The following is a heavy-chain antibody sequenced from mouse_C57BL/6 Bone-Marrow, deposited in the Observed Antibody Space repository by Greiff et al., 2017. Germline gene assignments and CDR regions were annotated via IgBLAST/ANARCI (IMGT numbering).Heavy chain of an antibody. D-gene: IGHD2-4*01. CDR1: GYTFTSYG. V-gene: IGHV1-81*01. J-gene: IGHJ3*01. Sequence: QVQLQQSGAELARPGASVKLSCKASGYTFTSYGISWVKQRTGQGLEWIGEIYPRSGNTYYNEKFKGKATLTADKSSSTAYMELRSLTSEDSAVYFCASVGLVYYDYDWFAYWGQGTLVTVSA. CDR3: ASVGLVYYDYDWFAY. CDR2: IYPRSGNT.